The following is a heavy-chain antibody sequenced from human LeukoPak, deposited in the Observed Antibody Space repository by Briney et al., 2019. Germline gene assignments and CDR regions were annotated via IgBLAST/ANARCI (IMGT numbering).Heavy chain of an antibody. CDR1: GFTFSDYW. CDR3: AEVQGYIDPFDI. J-gene: IGHJ3*02. CDR2: IKQDGSQR. V-gene: IGHV3-7*03. D-gene: IGHD1-1*01. Sequence: GGSLRLSCTASGFTFSDYWMTWVRQAPGKGPEWVANIKQDGSQRYYVDTVRGRFTISRDNAKNSLFLQMNGLRAEDTAVYYCAEVQGYIDPFDIWGQGTLVTVSS.